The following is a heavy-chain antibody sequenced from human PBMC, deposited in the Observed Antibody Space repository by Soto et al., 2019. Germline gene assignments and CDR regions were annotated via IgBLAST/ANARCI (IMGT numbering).Heavy chain of an antibody. CDR1: GGSISSYY. CDR2: IYYSGST. V-gene: IGHV4-59*01. J-gene: IGHJ4*02. Sequence: SETLSLTCTVSGGSISSYYWSWIRQPPGKGLEWIGYIYYSGSTNYNPSLKSRVTISVDTSKNQISLKLRSVTAADTAVYYCARGRGRGYSGYDSFDYWGQGTLVTVSS. CDR3: ARGRGRGYSGYDSFDY. D-gene: IGHD5-12*01.